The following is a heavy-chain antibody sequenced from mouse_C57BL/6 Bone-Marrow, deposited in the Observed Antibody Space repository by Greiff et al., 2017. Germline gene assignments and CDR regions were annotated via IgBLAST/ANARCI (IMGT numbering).Heavy chain of an antibody. V-gene: IGHV3-6*01. CDR2: ISYDGSN. CDR3: ARGGEFITTVVADY. Sequence: VQLQQSGPGLVKPSQSLSLTCSVTGYSITSGYYWNWIRQFPGNKLEWMGYISYDGSNNYNPSLKNRISITRDTSKNQFFLKLNSVTTEDTATYYCARGGEFITTVVADYWGQGTTLTVSS. D-gene: IGHD1-1*01. J-gene: IGHJ2*01. CDR1: GYSITSGYY.